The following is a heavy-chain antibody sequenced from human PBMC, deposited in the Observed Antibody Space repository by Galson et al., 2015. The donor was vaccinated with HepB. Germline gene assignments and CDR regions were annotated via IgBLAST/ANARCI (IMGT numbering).Heavy chain of an antibody. D-gene: IGHD1-26*01. V-gene: IGHV3-23*01. Sequence: SLRLSCAASGFAFSTYAMSWVRQAPGKGLEWVSDISNSGGSTYYADSVKGRFTISRDNSKNTLYLQMSTLRAEDTAVYYCAKDQDSGSYYYAFGMDVWGQGTTVTVSS. CDR3: AKDQDSGSYYYAFGMDV. J-gene: IGHJ6*02. CDR1: GFAFSTYA. CDR2: ISNSGGST.